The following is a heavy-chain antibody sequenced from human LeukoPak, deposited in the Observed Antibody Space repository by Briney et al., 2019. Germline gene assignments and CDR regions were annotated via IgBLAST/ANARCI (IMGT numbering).Heavy chain of an antibody. J-gene: IGHJ5*02. CDR3: ARGHATMVRGVNNGFDP. CDR2: INPNSGGT. D-gene: IGHD3-10*01. CDR1: GYTFTGYY. Sequence: GASVKVSCKASGYTFTGYYMHWVRQAPGQGLEWMGWINPNSGGTNYAQEFQGRVTMTRDTSISTAYMELSRLRSDDTAVYYCARGHATMVRGVNNGFDPWGQGTLVTVSS. V-gene: IGHV1-2*02.